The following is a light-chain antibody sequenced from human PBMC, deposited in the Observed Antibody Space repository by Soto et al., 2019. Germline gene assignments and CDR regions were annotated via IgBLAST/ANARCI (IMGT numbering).Light chain of an antibody. CDR2: EVS. CDR3: SSYSSSSTLFV. J-gene: IGLJ1*01. V-gene: IGLV2-14*01. CDR1: SSDVGAYKY. Sequence: QSALTQPASVSGSPGQSITISCTGTSSDVGAYKYVSWYQQHPGKAPKVMIYEVSNRPSGVSNRFSGSKSGNTASLTISGLQAEDEADYFCSSYSSSSTLFVFGTGTKVPVL.